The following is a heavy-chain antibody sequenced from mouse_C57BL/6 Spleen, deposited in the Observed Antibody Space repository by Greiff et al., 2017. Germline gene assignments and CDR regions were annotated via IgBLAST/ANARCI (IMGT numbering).Heavy chain of an antibody. D-gene: IGHD2-2*01. Sequence: QVQLQQPGAELVKPGASVKLSCKASGYTFTSYWMQWVKQRPGQGLEWIGEIDPSDSYTNYNQKFKGKATLTVDTSSSTAYMQLSSLTSEDSAVYYCARGYDGGLFAYWGQGTLVTVSA. CDR3: ARGYDGGLFAY. V-gene: IGHV1-50*01. CDR1: GYTFTSYW. CDR2: IDPSDSYT. J-gene: IGHJ3*01.